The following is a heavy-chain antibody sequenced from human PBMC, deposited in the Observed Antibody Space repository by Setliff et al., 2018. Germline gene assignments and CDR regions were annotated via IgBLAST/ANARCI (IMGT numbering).Heavy chain of an antibody. CDR1: GFTFSDSY. D-gene: IGHD3-3*01. CDR3: AKVNNRFWSGYYPYYYGMDV. CDR2: ISSSASTI. V-gene: IGHV3-11*04. J-gene: IGHJ6*02. Sequence: GGSLRLSCAASGFTFSDSYMSWIRQAPGKGLEWVSYISSSASTIYYADSVKGRFTISRDNAKNSLYLQMNSLRAEDTAVYYCAKVNNRFWSGYYPYYYGMDVWGQGTTVTVSS.